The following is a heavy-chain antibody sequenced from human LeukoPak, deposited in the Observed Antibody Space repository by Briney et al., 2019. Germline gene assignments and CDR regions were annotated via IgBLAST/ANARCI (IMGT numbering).Heavy chain of an antibody. CDR1: GFTFSDYY. Sequence: GGSLRLSCAASGFTFSDYYMSWIRQAPGKGLEWVSYISSSGSTIYYADSVKGRFTISRDNSKNTLYLQMNSLRAEDTAVYYCAKGNLVGFWSGDNIDYWGQGTLVTVSS. CDR3: AKGNLVGFWSGDNIDY. V-gene: IGHV3-11*01. CDR2: ISSSGSTI. D-gene: IGHD3-3*01. J-gene: IGHJ4*02.